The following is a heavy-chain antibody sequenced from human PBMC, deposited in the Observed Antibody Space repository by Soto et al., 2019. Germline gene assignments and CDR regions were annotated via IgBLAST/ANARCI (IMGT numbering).Heavy chain of an antibody. Sequence: GASVKVSCKASGGTFSSYAISWVRQAPGQGLEWMGGIIPIFGTANYAQKFQGRVTITADESTSTAYMELSSLRSEDTAVYYCASVVDSSGFHFDYWGQGTLVTVSS. CDR1: GGTFSSYA. CDR3: ASVVDSSGFHFDY. J-gene: IGHJ4*02. V-gene: IGHV1-69*13. D-gene: IGHD3-22*01. CDR2: IIPIFGTA.